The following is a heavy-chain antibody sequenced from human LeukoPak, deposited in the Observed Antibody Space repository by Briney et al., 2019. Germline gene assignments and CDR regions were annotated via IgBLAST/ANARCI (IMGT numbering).Heavy chain of an antibody. V-gene: IGHV4-30-2*01. CDR1: GGSISNGGYS. D-gene: IGHD5-24*01. Sequence: SETRSLTCVVSGGSISNGGYSWNWIRQPPGKGLEWIGYIYHSGSTYYNPSLKSRVTISVDRSKNQFSLKLSSVTAADTAVYYCARVPQPTISNGFDIWGQGTMVTVSS. J-gene: IGHJ3*02. CDR2: IYHSGST. CDR3: ARVPQPTISNGFDI.